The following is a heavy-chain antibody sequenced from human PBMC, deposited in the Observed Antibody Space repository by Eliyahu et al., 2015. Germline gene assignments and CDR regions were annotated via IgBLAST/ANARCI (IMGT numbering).Heavy chain of an antibody. Sequence: QVQLVQSGAXVKKPGSSVXXSCKAXADTFSNXALSWVRQAPGQGLXWMARIIPVLGIRXPARKFQGRITLTADKSTSTVYMELSSLRFEDTAVYYCARGPRGVVEIESHXELWGQGTLVTVSS. CDR2: IIPVLGIR. CDR1: ADTFSNXA. D-gene: IGHD2-15*01. J-gene: IGHJ4*02. V-gene: IGHV1-69*04. CDR3: ARGPRGVVEIESHXEL.